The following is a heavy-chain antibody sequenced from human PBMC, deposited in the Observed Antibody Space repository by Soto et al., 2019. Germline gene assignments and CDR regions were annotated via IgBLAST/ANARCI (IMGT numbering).Heavy chain of an antibody. CDR1: GAPITSNNW. V-gene: IGHV4-4*02. D-gene: IGHD3-10*01. J-gene: IGHJ4*02. CDR3: ARYYYGSGSTVDY. CDR2: IHHSETT. Sequence: SETLSLTCAVSGAPITSNNWWAWLRRSPGKGLEWIGEIHHSETTNYNPSLKSRVTISVDTSKNQFSLKLSSVTAADTAVYYCARYYYGSGSTVDYWGQGTLVTAPQ.